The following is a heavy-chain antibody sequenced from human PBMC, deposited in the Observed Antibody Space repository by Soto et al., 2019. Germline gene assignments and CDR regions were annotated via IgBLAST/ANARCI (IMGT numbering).Heavy chain of an antibody. J-gene: IGHJ6*03. CDR2: MNPNSGNT. Sequence: ASVKVSCKASGYTFTSYVINWVRQATGQGLEWMGWMNPNSGNTGYAQKFQGRVTMTRNTSINTAYMELNSLRSEGPSVYYCARVGLDICSSTSCYASVDFWSGYYYYYYMDVWGKGTTGTVSS. CDR1: GYTFTSYV. D-gene: IGHD2-2*01. CDR3: ARVGLDICSSTSCYASVDFWSGYYYYYYMDV. V-gene: IGHV1-8*01.